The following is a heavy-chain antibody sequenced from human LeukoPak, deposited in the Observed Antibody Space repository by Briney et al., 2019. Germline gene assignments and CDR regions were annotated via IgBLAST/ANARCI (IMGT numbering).Heavy chain of an antibody. CDR3: AKMVSGWTGRKYYFDY. CDR1: GFSFSGYA. D-gene: IGHD6-19*01. V-gene: IGHV3-23*01. CDR2: ISGGGGST. J-gene: IGHJ4*02. Sequence: AGGSLRLSCAASGFSFSGYAMSWVRQAPGKGLEWVSGISGGGGSTYYADSVKGRFTIPRDNSKNALYLQMNSLRAEDTAVYYCAKMVSGWTGRKYYFDYWGQGTLVTVSS.